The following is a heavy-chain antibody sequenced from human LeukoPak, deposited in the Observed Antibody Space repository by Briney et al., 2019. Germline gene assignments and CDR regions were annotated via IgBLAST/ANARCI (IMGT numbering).Heavy chain of an antibody. V-gene: IGHV4-38-2*02. CDR3: ARGPRFGELLWHWFDP. D-gene: IGHD3-10*01. Sequence: SGTLSLTCTVSGYSISSGHYWGWIRQPPGKWLEWIGSMYHRGSTYYNPPLKSRVTISEDTSKNQFSLKLRSVTAADTAVYYCARGPRFGELLWHWFDPWGQGTLVTVSS. CDR1: GYSISSGHY. CDR2: MYHRGST. J-gene: IGHJ5*02.